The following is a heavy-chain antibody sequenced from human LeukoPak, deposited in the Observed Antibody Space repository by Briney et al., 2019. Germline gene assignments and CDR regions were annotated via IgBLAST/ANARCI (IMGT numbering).Heavy chain of an antibody. Sequence: GGSLRLSCAAPGFTFSSYWMHWVRQAPGKGLVWVSRIKTDGSSTTYADSVKGRFTISRDNAKNTLYLQMNSLRVDDTAVYYCGPEAALGYWGQGTLVTVSS. V-gene: IGHV3-74*01. D-gene: IGHD1-14*01. CDR3: GPEAALGY. J-gene: IGHJ4*02. CDR2: IKTDGSST. CDR1: GFTFSSYW.